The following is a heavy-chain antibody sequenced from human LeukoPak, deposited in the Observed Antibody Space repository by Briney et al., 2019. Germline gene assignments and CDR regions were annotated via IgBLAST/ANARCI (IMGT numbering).Heavy chain of an antibody. J-gene: IGHJ5*02. CDR3: ARQVVSPTLTPSNWFDP. CDR1: GYTFTTYD. Sequence: ASVKVSCKASGYTFTTYDITWVRQATGQGLEWMGWMNPNSGNTAYAQKFQGRVTMTRNTSISTAYMELSSLRSEDTAVYYCARQVVSPTLTPSNWFDPWGQGTLVTVSS. V-gene: IGHV1-8*02. CDR2: MNPNSGNT. D-gene: IGHD3-22*01.